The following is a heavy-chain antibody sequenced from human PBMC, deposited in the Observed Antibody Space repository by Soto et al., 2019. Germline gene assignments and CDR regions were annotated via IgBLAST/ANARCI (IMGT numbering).Heavy chain of an antibody. CDR3: AFGEESRYYYDGMGV. CDR1: GLTFSSYS. J-gene: IGHJ6*02. V-gene: IGHV3-48*01. CDR2: ISSSSSTI. D-gene: IGHD3-10*01. Sequence: EVQLVESGGGLVQRGGSLRLSCAASGLTFSSYSMNWVRQAPGKGLEWVSYISSSSSTIYYADSVKGRFTISRDNAKNSLYLQRNSLRAEDTALYYCAFGEESRYYYDGMGVWGQGTTVTVSS.